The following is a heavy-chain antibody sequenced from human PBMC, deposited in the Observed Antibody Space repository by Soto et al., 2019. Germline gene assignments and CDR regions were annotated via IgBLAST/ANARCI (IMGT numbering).Heavy chain of an antibody. D-gene: IGHD3-22*01. CDR3: AGGGIVVVGCRAYYGMVV. V-gene: IGHV1-69*01. CDR1: EVTPSNSA. J-gene: IGHJ6*02. CDR2: IILAFGLV. Sequence: QVHLLLQSGAEVKKPESSVKVSCKDSEVTPSNSAISWVRQAPGQGLEWMGGIILAFGLVNNAQNFQDRVTITADEFTNIAYMELSRLSPEDTAVYYCAGGGIVVVGCRAYYGMVVLGQGTTVAVSS.